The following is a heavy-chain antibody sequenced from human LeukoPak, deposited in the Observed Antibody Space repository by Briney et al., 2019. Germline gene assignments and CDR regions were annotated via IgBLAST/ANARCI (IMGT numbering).Heavy chain of an antibody. V-gene: IGHV3-48*01. Sequence: GGSLRLSCAASGFTFSSYCMRWVRRAPPRGLEWGSYISSSSSTIYYADSLKGRFTISRDNAKNALNLQMNSLRAEETAVYYCARVLRYFDWLEGYYMDVWGKGTTVTVSS. CDR3: ARVLRYFDWLEGYYMDV. D-gene: IGHD3-9*01. J-gene: IGHJ6*03. CDR2: ISSSSSTI. CDR1: GFTFSSYC.